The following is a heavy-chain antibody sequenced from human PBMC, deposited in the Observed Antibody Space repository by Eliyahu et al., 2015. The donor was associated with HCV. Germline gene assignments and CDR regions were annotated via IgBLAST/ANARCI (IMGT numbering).Heavy chain of an antibody. D-gene: IGHD3-10*01. J-gene: IGHJ5*02. Sequence: EVQLVESGGGLVQPGGSLRLSCAASGFXFSSYWMHWVRQAPGKGLVWVSHINSDGNITSYADSVKGRFTISRDNAKNTLYLQMNSLRAEDTAVYYCARDKQNSGSWFDPWGQGTLVTVSS. CDR3: ARDKQNSGSWFDP. V-gene: IGHV3-74*01. CDR2: INSDGNIT. CDR1: GFXFSSYW.